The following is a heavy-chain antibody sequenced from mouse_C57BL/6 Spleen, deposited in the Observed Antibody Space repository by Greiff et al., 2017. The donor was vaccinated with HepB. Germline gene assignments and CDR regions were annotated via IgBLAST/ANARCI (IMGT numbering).Heavy chain of an antibody. CDR2: IYPGIGST. CDR1: GYTFTSYW. CDR3: ARSGFITTVVGDY. J-gene: IGHJ2*01. V-gene: IGHV1-55*01. Sequence: VQLQQPGAELVKPGASVKMSCKASGYTFTSYWITWVKQRPGQGLEWIGDIYPGIGSTNYNEKFKSKATLTVDTSSSTAYMQLSSLTSEDSAVYYCARSGFITTVVGDYWGQGTTLTVSS. D-gene: IGHD1-1*01.